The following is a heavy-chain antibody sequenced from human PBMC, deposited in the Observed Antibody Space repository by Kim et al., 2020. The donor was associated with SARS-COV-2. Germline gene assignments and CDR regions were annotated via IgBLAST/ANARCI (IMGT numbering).Heavy chain of an antibody. V-gene: IGHV3-30*04. D-gene: IGHD5-12*01. CDR2: ISYDGSNK. CDR3: ARDYGEVVATPYYYYYGMDV. CDR1: GFTFSSYA. Sequence: GGSLRLSCAASGFTFSSYAMHWVRQAPGKGLEWVAVISYDGSNKYYADSVKGRFTISRDNSKNTLYLQMNSLRAEDTAVYYCARDYGEVVATPYYYYYGMDVWGQGTTVTVSS. J-gene: IGHJ6*02.